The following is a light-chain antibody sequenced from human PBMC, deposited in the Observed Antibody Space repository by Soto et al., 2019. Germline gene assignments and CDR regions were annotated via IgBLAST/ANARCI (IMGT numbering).Light chain of an antibody. CDR1: QSVSSNY. V-gene: IGKV3-20*01. J-gene: IGKJ4*01. CDR3: QQYAASPLT. CDR2: GAS. Sequence: EIVLTQSAGTLSLSLGDRATLSCWASQSVSSNYLAWYQQRPGQAPRLLIYGASTRATGVPERFSGSGSGTDFTLTISRLEPEEFAVYFCQQYAASPLTFGGGTKVEIK.